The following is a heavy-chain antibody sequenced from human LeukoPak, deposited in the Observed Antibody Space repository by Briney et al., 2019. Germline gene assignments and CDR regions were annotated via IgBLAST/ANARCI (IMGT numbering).Heavy chain of an antibody. CDR1: GGSLSSSSHD. D-gene: IGHD3-22*01. Sequence: PSETRSLTCTVSGGSLSSSSHDWGWIRQPPGKGLEWIGSMYYSGSMDHNQSLKRRFTISVETAKTQFSLKVTSVSAADTAVYYCARQYYDSSGYYPWYFDYWGQGTLVTVSS. CDR3: ARQYYDSSGYYPWYFDY. J-gene: IGHJ4*02. V-gene: IGHV4-39*01. CDR2: MYYSGSM.